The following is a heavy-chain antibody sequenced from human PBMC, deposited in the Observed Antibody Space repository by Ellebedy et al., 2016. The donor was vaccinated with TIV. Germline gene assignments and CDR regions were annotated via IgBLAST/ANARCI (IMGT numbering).Heavy chain of an antibody. CDR1: GASVSSVGYY. CDR2: RSYSGNS. Sequence: SETLSLTCTVSGASVSSVGYYWSWIRQRPGKGLEWIGYRSYSGNSDYNPSLKGRTTISIDASKNQFSLKLSSVTAADTAVYYCARSSGYYYFPDYWGQGTLVTVSS. V-gene: IGHV4-31*03. D-gene: IGHD3-22*01. CDR3: ARSSGYYYFPDY. J-gene: IGHJ4*02.